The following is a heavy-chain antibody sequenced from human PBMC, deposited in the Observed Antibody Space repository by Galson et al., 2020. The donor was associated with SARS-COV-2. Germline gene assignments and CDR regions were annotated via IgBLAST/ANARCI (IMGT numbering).Heavy chain of an antibody. D-gene: IGHD2-21*02. CDR3: ARGGYCGGDCDLRHFDY. Sequence: ASVKVSCKASGYTFTSYDINWVRQATGQGLEWMGWMNPNSGNTGYAQKFQGRVTMTRNTSISTAYMELSSLRSEDTAVYYCARGGYCGGDCDLRHFDYWGQGTLVTVSS. V-gene: IGHV1-8*01. J-gene: IGHJ4*02. CDR1: GYTFTSYD. CDR2: MNPNSGNT.